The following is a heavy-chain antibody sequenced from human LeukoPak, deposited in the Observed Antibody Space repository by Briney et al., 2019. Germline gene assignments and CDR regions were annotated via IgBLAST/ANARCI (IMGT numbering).Heavy chain of an antibody. CDR3: ARKVGATNFDY. V-gene: IGHV1-2*02. CDR2: INPNSGGT. CDR1: GYTFTGYY. D-gene: IGHD1-26*01. Sequence: ASVKVSCKASGYTFTGYYMHWVRQAPGQGLEWMGWINPNSGGTNYARKFQGRVTMTRDTSISTAYMELSRLRSDDTAVYYCARKVGATNFDYWGQGTLVTVSS. J-gene: IGHJ4*02.